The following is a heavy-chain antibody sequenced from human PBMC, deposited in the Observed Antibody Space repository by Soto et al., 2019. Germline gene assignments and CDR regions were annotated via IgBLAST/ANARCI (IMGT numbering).Heavy chain of an antibody. D-gene: IGHD3-10*01. CDR3: APRINY. CDR1: GFTFSSYA. Sequence: GGSLRLSCAASGFTFSSYAMHWVRQAPGKGLEWVAVISYDGSNKYYADSVKGRFTISRDNSKNTLYLQMNSLRAEDTAVYYCAPRINYWGQGTLVTVSS. J-gene: IGHJ4*02. V-gene: IGHV3-30-3*01. CDR2: ISYDGSNK.